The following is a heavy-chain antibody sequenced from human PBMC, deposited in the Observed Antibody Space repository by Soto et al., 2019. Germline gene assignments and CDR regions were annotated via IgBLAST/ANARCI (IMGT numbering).Heavy chain of an antibody. D-gene: IGHD3-22*01. J-gene: IGHJ5*02. Sequence: GGSLRLSCAASGFTFSSYAMHWVRQAPGKGLEWVAVISYDGSNKYYADSVKGRFTISRDNSKNTLYLQMNSLRAEDTAVYYCASPRGDYHERGVYNWFDPWGQGTLVTVSS. CDR1: GFTFSSYA. V-gene: IGHV3-30-3*01. CDR3: ASPRGDYHERGVYNWFDP. CDR2: ISYDGSNK.